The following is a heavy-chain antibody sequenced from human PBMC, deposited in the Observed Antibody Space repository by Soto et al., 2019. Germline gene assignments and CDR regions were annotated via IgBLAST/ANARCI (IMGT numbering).Heavy chain of an antibody. D-gene: IGHD6-19*01. J-gene: IGHJ4*02. V-gene: IGHV3-21*01. CDR1: GFTFSFSS. Sequence: EVQLVESGGGLVKPGGSLRLSCAASGFTFSFSSMNWVRQAPGKGLEWVSSISSSSDYIYYADSVKGRFTVSRDNAKNALYLQINSLRAEDTAVYYCARDRSGWSRDCWGQGTLVTVSS. CDR3: ARDRSGWSRDC. CDR2: ISSSSDYI.